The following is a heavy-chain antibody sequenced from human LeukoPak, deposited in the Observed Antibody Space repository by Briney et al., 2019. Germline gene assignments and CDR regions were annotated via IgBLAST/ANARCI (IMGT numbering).Heavy chain of an antibody. J-gene: IGHJ4*02. V-gene: IGHV3-7*01. CDR2: IKQDGSEK. Sequence: GGSLRLSCAASGFTFSSYWMSWVRQAPGKGLEWVANIKQDGSEKYYVDSVKGRFTISRDNAKNSLYLQMNSLRAEDTAVYYCARDGQQLVFSLLGFFNYWGQGTLVTVSS. CDR3: ARDGQQLVFSLLGFFNY. D-gene: IGHD6-13*01. CDR1: GFTFSSYW.